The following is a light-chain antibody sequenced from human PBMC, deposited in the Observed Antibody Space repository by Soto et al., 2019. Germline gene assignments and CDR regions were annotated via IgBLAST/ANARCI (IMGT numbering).Light chain of an antibody. J-gene: IGLJ1*01. V-gene: IGLV2-8*01. CDR2: QIN. Sequence: QSALTQPPSASGSPGQSVTISCTGTSSDIGAYNYVSWYQQHPGKAPQLMIYQINKRPSGVPDRFSGSRSGNTASLTVPGLQPEDEADYYCTSYAGNNNFVFGTGTKVTVL. CDR3: TSYAGNNNFV. CDR1: SSDIGAYNY.